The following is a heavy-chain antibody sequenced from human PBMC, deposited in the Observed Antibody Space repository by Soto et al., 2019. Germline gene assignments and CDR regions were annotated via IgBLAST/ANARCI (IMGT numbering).Heavy chain of an antibody. CDR1: GFSFTHYW. J-gene: IGHJ4*02. D-gene: IGHD1-26*01. Sequence: GGSLKISFQCSGFSFTHYWIVLVLQVPGKGLECMGVIYPSDSATRYNPSFQGQVDMSADPSISTAYLQWSSMKASENAIYFCERGSLKGGNTLDELETWGQGTQV. V-gene: IGHV5-51*01. CDR2: IYPSDSAT. CDR3: ERGSLKGGNTLDELET.